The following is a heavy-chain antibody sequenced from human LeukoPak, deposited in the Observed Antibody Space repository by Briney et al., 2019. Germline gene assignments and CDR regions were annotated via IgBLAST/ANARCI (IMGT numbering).Heavy chain of an antibody. D-gene: IGHD1-26*01. CDR3: VKGDQWESKLSFDY. CDR1: GFTFSSYT. J-gene: IGHJ4*02. V-gene: IGHV3-64D*09. CDR2: ISSNGGGT. Sequence: GGSLRLSCSASGFTFSSYTMHWVRQATGKELEYVSAISSNGGGTSYADSVKGRFIISRDNSKNTLYLQMSSLRAEDTAVYYCVKGDQWESKLSFDYWGQGTLVTVSS.